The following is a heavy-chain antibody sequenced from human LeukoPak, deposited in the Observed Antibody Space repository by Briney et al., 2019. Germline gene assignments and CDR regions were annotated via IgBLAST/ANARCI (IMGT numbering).Heavy chain of an antibody. V-gene: IGHV3-33*06. D-gene: IGHD5-24*01. CDR2: IWFDGSNK. Sequence: GRSLRLSCVASGFTFSSYGMHWVRQAPGKGPEWVAVIWFDGSNKYYADSVKGRFTISRDNSKNTVYLQMSSLIVEDTAQYYCAKLTTWLQQHSFDYWGQGTLASVSS. CDR3: AKLTTWLQQHSFDY. CDR1: GFTFSSYG. J-gene: IGHJ4*02.